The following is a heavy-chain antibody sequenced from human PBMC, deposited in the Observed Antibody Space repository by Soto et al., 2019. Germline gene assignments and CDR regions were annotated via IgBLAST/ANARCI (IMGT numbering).Heavy chain of an antibody. Sequence: RESLKISRKGSGYSFTSYWIGWVRQMPGKALERMGIIYPGDSDTRYSPSFQGQVTISADQSIPTTYLQWSSLKASDTAIFYCARLFDTSGWYDYWGQGTLVTVSS. V-gene: IGHV5-51*01. CDR1: GYSFTSYW. CDR3: ARLFDTSGWYDY. J-gene: IGHJ4*02. D-gene: IGHD6-19*01. CDR2: IYPGDSDT.